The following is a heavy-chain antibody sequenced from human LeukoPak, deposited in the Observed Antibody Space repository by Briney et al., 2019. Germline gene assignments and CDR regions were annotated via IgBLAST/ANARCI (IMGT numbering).Heavy chain of an antibody. D-gene: IGHD1-26*01. CDR1: GYTLTGYY. Sequence: GASVKVSCKASGYTLTGYYIHWVRQAPGQGLEWMGWINPKSGGTNYAQKFQGRVTMTRETSISTAYMELTSLTSDDTAVYYCARDDDGIDYWGQGTLVIVSS. CDR3: ARDDDGIDY. J-gene: IGHJ4*02. V-gene: IGHV1-2*02. CDR2: INPKSGGT.